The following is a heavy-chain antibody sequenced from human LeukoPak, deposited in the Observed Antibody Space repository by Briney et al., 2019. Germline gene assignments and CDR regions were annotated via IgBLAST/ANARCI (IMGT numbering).Heavy chain of an antibody. CDR1: GFTFDEYA. D-gene: IGHD3-10*01. Sequence: PGRSLRLSCAASGFTFDEYAMHWVRQAPGKGLEWVSGISWNSGSIGYGDSVKGRFTISRDNAKNSLYLQMNSLGAEDTALYYCAKLGITMVRGVISTRYFDLWGRGTLVTVSS. V-gene: IGHV3-9*01. CDR3: AKLGITMVRGVISTRYFDL. J-gene: IGHJ2*01. CDR2: ISWNSGSI.